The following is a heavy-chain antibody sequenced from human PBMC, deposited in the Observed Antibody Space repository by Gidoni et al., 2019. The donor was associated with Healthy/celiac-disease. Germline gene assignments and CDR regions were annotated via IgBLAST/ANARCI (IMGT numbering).Heavy chain of an antibody. J-gene: IGHJ4*02. Sequence: QVTLRDSGPALVKPTQTLTQTCHFPGFPPSTSGMCVSWIRQPPEKALEWLALIDWDDDKYYSTSLKTRLTISKDTSKNQVVLTMTNMDPVDTATYYCSRIPRGFGYFDYWGQGTLITVSS. V-gene: IGHV2-70*01. CDR1: GFPPSTSGMC. D-gene: IGHD3-10*01. CDR3: SRIPRGFGYFDY. CDR2: IDWDDDK.